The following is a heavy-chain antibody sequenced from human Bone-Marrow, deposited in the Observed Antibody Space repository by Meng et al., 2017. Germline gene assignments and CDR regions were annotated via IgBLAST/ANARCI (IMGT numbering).Heavy chain of an antibody. CDR3: VRDEDISAAGKLFGDY. Sequence: VQRWPSGAEVKNPGASVKVSCKPSGYTFTAYWLHWVRQAPGQGLDWMGRIDPRSGDTQYAQNFQGRVTMTRDTSISTTYMELSRLRSDDTAVYYCVRDEDISAAGKLFGDYWGQGTLVTVSS. CDR1: GYTFTAYW. V-gene: IGHV1-2*06. CDR2: IDPRSGDT. J-gene: IGHJ4*02. D-gene: IGHD6-13*01.